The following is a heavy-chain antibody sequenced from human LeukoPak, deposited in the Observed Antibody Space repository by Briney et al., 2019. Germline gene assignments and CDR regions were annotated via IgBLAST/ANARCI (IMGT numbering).Heavy chain of an antibody. CDR3: ARGDSFGVVPYFDY. D-gene: IGHD3-3*01. CDR1: GGSISSGSYY. CDR2: IYTSGST. V-gene: IGHV4-61*02. Sequence: PSETLSLTCTVSGGSISSGSYYWRWIRQPAGKGLEWIGRIYTSGSTNYNPSLKSRVTISVDTSKNQFSLKLSSVTAADTAVYYCARGDSFGVVPYFDYWGQGTLVTVSS. J-gene: IGHJ4*02.